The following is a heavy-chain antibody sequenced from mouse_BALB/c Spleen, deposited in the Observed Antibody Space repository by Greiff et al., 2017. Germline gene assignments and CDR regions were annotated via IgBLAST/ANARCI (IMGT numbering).Heavy chain of an antibody. CDR1: GFSLSTYGMS. V-gene: IGHV8-8*01. D-gene: IGHD2-2*01. CDR2: IWWNDDK. J-gene: IGHJ2*01. Sequence: QVTLKESGPGILQPSQTVSLSCYFSGFSLSTYGMSVGWIRQPSGKGWEWLAHIWWNDDKYYNPVLKSRLTIAKDTSNNQVFLKIASVVTADTATYYGARMDGYEDYWGQGTTLTVSA. CDR3: ARMDGYEDY.